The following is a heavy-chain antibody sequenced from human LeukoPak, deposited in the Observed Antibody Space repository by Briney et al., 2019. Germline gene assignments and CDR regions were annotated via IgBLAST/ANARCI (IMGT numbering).Heavy chain of an antibody. D-gene: IGHD5-18*01. V-gene: IGHV3-66*01. CDR3: ARTYSYGLYYFDY. CDR2: IYGGGST. J-gene: IGHJ4*02. Sequence: GGSLRLSCAASGFIVSSNYLSWVRQAPGKGLEWVSVIYGGGSTYYADSVKGRFTISGDNFKNTLYLQMNSLRAEDTAVYYCARTYSYGLYYFDYWGQGTLVTVSS. CDR1: GFIVSSNY.